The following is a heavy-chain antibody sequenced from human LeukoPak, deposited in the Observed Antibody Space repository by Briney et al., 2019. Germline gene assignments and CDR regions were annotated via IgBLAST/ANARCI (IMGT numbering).Heavy chain of an antibody. CDR3: ARLAYSSGWYAAFDY. J-gene: IGHJ4*02. D-gene: IGHD6-19*01. Sequence: GGSLRLSCAASGFTVSSNYMSWVRQAPGKGLGWVSVIYSGGSTYYADSVKGRFTISRDNSKNTLYLQMNSLRAEDTAVYYCARLAYSSGWYAAFDYWGQGTLVTVSS. CDR1: GFTVSSNY. V-gene: IGHV3-53*01. CDR2: IYSGGST.